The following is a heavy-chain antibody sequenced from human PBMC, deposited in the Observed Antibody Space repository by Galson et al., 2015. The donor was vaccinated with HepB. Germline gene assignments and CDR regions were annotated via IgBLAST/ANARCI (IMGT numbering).Heavy chain of an antibody. D-gene: IGHD3-10*01. CDR3: AREDVYWFGGWEGFDY. CDR1: GYTFTSYA. CDR2: INAGNGNT. V-gene: IGHV1-3*01. Sequence: SVKVSCKASGYTFTSYAMHWVRQAPGQRLEWMGWINAGNGNTKYSQKFQGRVTITRDTSASTAYMELSSLRSEDTAVYYCAREDVYWFGGWEGFDYWGQGTLVTVSS. J-gene: IGHJ4*02.